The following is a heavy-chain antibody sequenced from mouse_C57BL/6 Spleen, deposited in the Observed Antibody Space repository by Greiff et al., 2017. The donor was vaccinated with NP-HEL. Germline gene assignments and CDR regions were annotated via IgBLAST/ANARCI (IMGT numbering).Heavy chain of an antibody. D-gene: IGHD1-1*01. CDR1: GYAFSSSW. V-gene: IGHV1-82*01. CDR3: AREVYGSYYFDY. CDR2: IYPGDGDT. J-gene: IGHJ2*01. Sequence: VQLQQSGPELVKPGASVKISCKASGYAFSSSWMNWVKQRPGKGLEWIGRIYPGDGDTNYNGKFKGKATLTADKSSSTAYMQLSSLTSEDSAVYFCAREVYGSYYFDYWGQGTTLTVSS.